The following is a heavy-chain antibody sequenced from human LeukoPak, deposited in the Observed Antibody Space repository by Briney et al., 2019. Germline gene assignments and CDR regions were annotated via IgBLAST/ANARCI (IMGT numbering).Heavy chain of an antibody. J-gene: IGHJ6*03. V-gene: IGHV3-48*01. CDR2: ISSSSSTI. CDR3: ARDPEAAGIYYYYMDV. D-gene: IGHD6-13*01. Sequence: PGGSLRLSCAASGFTFSSYGMTWVRQAPGKGLEWVSYISSSSSTIYYVDSVKGRFTISRDNSKNTLYLQMNSLRAEDTAVYYCARDPEAAGIYYYYMDVWGKGTTVTVSS. CDR1: GFTFSSYG.